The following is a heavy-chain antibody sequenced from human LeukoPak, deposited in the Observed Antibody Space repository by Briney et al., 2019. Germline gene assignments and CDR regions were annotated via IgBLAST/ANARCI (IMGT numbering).Heavy chain of an antibody. J-gene: IGHJ4*02. V-gene: IGHV1-24*01. Sequence: ASVKVSCKVSGYTLTELSMHWVRQAPGKGLEWMGGFDPEDGETIYAQKFQGRVTMTEDTSTDTAYMELSSLRSEDTAVYYCATGPPPPGEGSYYLNFDYWGQGTLVTVSS. D-gene: IGHD1-26*01. CDR2: FDPEDGET. CDR3: ATGPPPPGEGSYYLNFDY. CDR1: GYTLTELS.